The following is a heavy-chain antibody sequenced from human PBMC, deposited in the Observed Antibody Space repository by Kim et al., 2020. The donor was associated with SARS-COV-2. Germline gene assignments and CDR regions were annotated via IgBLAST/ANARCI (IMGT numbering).Heavy chain of an antibody. J-gene: IGHJ5*01. D-gene: IGHD3-9*01. Sequence: ASVKVSCMASGYFFNTYDINWVRQAPGQGLEWLGWVTPSTGNTGYAQKFQGRVTVTRDTSKRTAYMELSNLRSEDTAVYYCARTTNDWPKWFDFWGEVTGVTVSS. CDR3: ARTTNDWPKWFDF. CDR1: GYFFNTYD. CDR2: VTPSTGNT. V-gene: IGHV1-8*01.